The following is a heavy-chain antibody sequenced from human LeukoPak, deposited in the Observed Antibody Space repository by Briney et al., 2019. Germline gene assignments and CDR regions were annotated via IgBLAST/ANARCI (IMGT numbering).Heavy chain of an antibody. V-gene: IGHV3-23*01. Sequence: GGSLRLSCAASGFTFSSYAMSWVRQAPGKGLEWVSAISGSGGSTYYADSVKGRFTISRDSSKNTLYPQMNSLRAEDTAVYYCAKVSVITPFDYWGQGTLVTVSS. D-gene: IGHD4-17*01. CDR1: GFTFSSYA. CDR2: ISGSGGST. CDR3: AKVSVITPFDY. J-gene: IGHJ4*02.